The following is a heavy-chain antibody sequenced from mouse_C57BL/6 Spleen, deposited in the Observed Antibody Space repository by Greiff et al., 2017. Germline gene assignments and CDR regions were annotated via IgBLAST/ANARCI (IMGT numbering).Heavy chain of an antibody. J-gene: IGHJ2*01. CDR3: TGEITTVVAIDY. CDR1: GFTFSNYW. D-gene: IGHD1-1*01. Sequence: EVKVVESGGGLVQPGGSMKLSCVASGFTFSNYWMNWVRQSPEKGLEWVAQIRLKSDNYATHYAESVKGRFTISRDDSKSSVYLQMNNLRAEDTGIYYCTGEITTVVAIDYWGQGTTLTVSS. CDR2: IRLKSDNYAT. V-gene: IGHV6-3*01.